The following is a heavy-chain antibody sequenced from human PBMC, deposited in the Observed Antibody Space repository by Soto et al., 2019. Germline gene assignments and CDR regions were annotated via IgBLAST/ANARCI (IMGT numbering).Heavy chain of an antibody. Sequence: QITLKESGPTVVKPTQTLTLTCSLSGFSLNTGGVGVGWIRQPPGKALEWLAVIYWDDDKSWNPSLRDRLTXXRXXSDDQVVVTVTNMDPVDTGTYYCARRRGGFGGGWTTPYFDYWGQGTLVTVSS. CDR3: ARRRGGFGGGWTTPYFDY. CDR2: IYWDDDK. D-gene: IGHD6-19*01. V-gene: IGHV2-5*02. J-gene: IGHJ4*02. CDR1: GFSLNTGGVG.